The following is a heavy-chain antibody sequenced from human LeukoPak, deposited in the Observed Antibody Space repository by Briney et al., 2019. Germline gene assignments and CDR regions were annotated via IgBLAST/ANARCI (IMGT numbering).Heavy chain of an antibody. CDR3: ARDGYSYGNFDY. CDR2: INHSGST. CDR1: GGSLSGYY. Sequence: NASETLSLTCAVYGGSLSGYYWSWIRQPPGKGLEWIGEINHSGSTNYNPSLKSRVTISVDTSKNQFSLKLSSVTAADTAVYYCARDGYSYGNFDYWGQGTLVTVSS. D-gene: IGHD5-18*01. J-gene: IGHJ4*02. V-gene: IGHV4-34*01.